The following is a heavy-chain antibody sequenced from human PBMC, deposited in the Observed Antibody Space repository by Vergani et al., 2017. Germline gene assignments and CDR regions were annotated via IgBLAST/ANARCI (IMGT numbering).Heavy chain of an antibody. CDR1: GFTFSSYW. CDR3: ARIGLKSYYYMDV. V-gene: IGHV3-7*03. J-gene: IGHJ6*03. CDR2: IKQDGSEK. D-gene: IGHD5/OR15-5a*01. Sequence: VQLVESGGGVVQPGGSLRLSCAASGFTFSSYWMSWVRQAPGKGLEWVANIKQDGSEKYYVDSVKGRFTISRDNAKNSLYLQMNSLRAEDTAVYYCARIGLKSYYYMDVWGKGTTVTVSS.